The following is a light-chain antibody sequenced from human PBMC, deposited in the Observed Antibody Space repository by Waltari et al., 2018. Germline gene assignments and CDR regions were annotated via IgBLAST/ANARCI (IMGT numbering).Light chain of an antibody. J-gene: IGLJ2*01. CDR3: SSYISSSTLEL. CDR1: SSDVGAYNY. CDR2: DVS. Sequence: SALTQPASVSGSPGQSITISCPGTSSDVGAYNYVSWYQQHPGKAPNLMIFDVSNRPSGVSNRFSGSKSGNTASLTISGLQAEDEADYYCSSYISSSTLELFGGGTSLTVL. V-gene: IGLV2-14*03.